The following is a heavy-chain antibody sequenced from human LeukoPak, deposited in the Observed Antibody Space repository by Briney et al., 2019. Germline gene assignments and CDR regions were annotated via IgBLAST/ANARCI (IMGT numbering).Heavy chain of an antibody. J-gene: IGHJ4*02. V-gene: IGHV3-30*18. CDR1: GFTFSSYG. CDR3: AKFGSGGGQLKDY. CDR2: ISYDGSNK. Sequence: TGGSLRLSCAASGFTFSSYGMHWVRQAPGKGLEWVAVISYDGSNKYYADSVKGRFTISRDNSKNTLYLQMNSLRAEDTAVYYCAKFGSGGGQLKDYWGQGTLVTVSS. D-gene: IGHD3-10*01.